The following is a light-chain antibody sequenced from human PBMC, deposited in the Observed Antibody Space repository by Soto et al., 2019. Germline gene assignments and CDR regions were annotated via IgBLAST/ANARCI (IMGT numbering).Light chain of an antibody. V-gene: IGKV3-20*01. J-gene: IGKJ4*01. CDR3: QNYGSPVT. Sequence: IVLTQSPGTLSLSPWERATLSCRASQSVTGSYLAWYQQKPGQAPRLLIYGASSRATAIPDRFSGSGSGTDFTLTISRLEPEDFAVYYCQNYGSPVTFGGGTKVDIK. CDR2: GAS. CDR1: QSVTGSY.